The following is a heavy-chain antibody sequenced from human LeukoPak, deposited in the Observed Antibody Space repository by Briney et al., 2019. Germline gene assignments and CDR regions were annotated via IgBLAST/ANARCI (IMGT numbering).Heavy chain of an antibody. D-gene: IGHD4-23*01. V-gene: IGHV3-74*01. CDR1: GFTFSSYW. J-gene: IGHJ4*02. Sequence: PGGSLRLSCAASGFTFSSYWIHWVRQVPGKGLVWVSRINTDGSSTTYADSVKGRFTISRDNAKNTLYLQMNSLRAEDTAVYYCARDSVATLNYWGQGTLVTVSS. CDR2: INTDGSST. CDR3: ARDSVATLNY.